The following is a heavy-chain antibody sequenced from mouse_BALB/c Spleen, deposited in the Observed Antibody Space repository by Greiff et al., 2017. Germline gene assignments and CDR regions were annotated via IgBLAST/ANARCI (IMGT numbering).Heavy chain of an antibody. CDR1: GFTFSSFG. V-gene: IGHV5-17*02. CDR2: ISSGSSTI. CDR3: ASSYAMDY. J-gene: IGHJ4*01. Sequence: EVQLVESGGGLVQPGGSRKLSCAASGFTFSSFGMHWVRQAPEKGLEWVAYISSGSSTIYYADTVKGRFTISRDNPKNTLFLQMTSLRSEDTAMYYCASSYAMDYWGQGTSVTVSS.